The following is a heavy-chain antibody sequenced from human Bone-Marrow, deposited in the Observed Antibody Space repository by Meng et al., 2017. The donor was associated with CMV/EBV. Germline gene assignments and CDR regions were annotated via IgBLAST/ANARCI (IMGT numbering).Heavy chain of an antibody. CDR2: ISGSGGST. Sequence: GESLKISCAASGFTFSSYAMSWVRQAPGKGLEWVSAISGSGGSTYYADSVKGRFTISRDNPKNSLYLQMNSLRAEDTTVYYCATYFDYWGQGTLVTVSS. J-gene: IGHJ4*02. CDR1: GFTFSSYA. V-gene: IGHV3-23*01. CDR3: ATYFDY.